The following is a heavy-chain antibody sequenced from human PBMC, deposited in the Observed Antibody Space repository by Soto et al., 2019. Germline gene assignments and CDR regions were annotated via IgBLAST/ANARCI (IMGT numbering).Heavy chain of an antibody. CDR3: AGHILTGYFYYFDY. CDR1: GFTFSSYA. CDR2: ISGSGGST. V-gene: IGHV3-23*01. J-gene: IGHJ4*02. D-gene: IGHD3-9*01. Sequence: GGSLRLSCAASGFTFSSYAMSWVRQAPGEGLEWVSAISGSGGSTYYADSVKGRFTISRDNSKNTLYLQMNSLRAEDTAVYYCAGHILTGYFYYFDYWGQGTLVTVSS.